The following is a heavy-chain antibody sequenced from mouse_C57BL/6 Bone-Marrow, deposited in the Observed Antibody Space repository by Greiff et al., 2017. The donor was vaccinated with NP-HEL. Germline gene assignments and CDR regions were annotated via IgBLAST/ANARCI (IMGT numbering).Heavy chain of an antibody. CDR2: INYDGSST. J-gene: IGHJ4*01. CDR1: GFTFSDYY. D-gene: IGHD2-4*01. CDR3: AREGGLRRRTYAMDY. V-gene: IGHV5-16*01. Sequence: EVQVVESEGGLVQPGSSMKLSCTASGFTFSDYYMAWVRQVPEKGLEWVANINYDGSSTYYLDSVKSRFIISRDNAKNILYLQMSSLKSEDTATYYCAREGGLRRRTYAMDYWGQGTSVTVSS.